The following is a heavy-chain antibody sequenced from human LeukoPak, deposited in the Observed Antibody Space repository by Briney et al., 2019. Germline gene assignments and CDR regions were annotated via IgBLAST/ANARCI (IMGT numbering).Heavy chain of an antibody. V-gene: IGHV3-23*01. CDR1: GFTFSTYN. CDR3: AKDLRGNYYGLLEY. Sequence: PGGSLRLSCAASGFTFSTYNMNWVRQAPGKGLEWLSTIVSSGGSTYYADSVKGRFTISRDNSKNTLYLQMNSLRAEDTAVYYCAKDLRGNYYGLLEYWGQGTLVTVSS. D-gene: IGHD1-26*01. J-gene: IGHJ4*02. CDR2: IVSSGGST.